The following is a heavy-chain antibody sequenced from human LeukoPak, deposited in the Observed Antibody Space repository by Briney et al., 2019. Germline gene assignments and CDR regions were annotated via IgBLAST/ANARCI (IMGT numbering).Heavy chain of an antibody. Sequence: PGGSLRLSCAASGFTFSIYSMNWVRQAPGKGLEWISYITSSSGTIYYTDSVKGRFTISRDNAKNSPYLQMNSLRAEDTAVYYCARVAPGHDIGRGYFDYWGQGTLVTVSS. CDR1: GFTFSIYS. D-gene: IGHD2-21*01. CDR3: ARVAPGHDIGRGYFDY. V-gene: IGHV3-48*01. J-gene: IGHJ4*02. CDR2: ITSSSGTI.